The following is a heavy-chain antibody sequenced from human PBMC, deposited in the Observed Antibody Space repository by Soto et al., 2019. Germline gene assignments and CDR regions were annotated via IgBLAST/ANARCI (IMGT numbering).Heavy chain of an antibody. D-gene: IGHD3-3*02. CDR1: GGSISGSYYY. V-gene: IGHV4-39*01. CDR3: ARTPTRSDFHVVLHFFDL. CDR2: VFYTGFT. J-gene: IGHJ4*02. Sequence: SETLSLTCAVSGGSISGSYYYWAWLRQSPGKGPEWIGSVFYTGFTSYNPSLESRVSVSVDTSKSQISLRLASVTAADTAIYYCARTPTRSDFHVVLHFFDLWGQGTQVTVSS.